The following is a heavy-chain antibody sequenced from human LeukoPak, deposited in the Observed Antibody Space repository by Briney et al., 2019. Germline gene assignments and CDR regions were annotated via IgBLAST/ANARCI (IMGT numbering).Heavy chain of an antibody. CDR1: GYTFTSYA. CDR2: INAGNGNT. Sequence: ASVNVSCKASGYTFTSYAMHWVRQAPGQRLEWMGWINAGNGNTKYSQKFQGRVTITRDTSASTAYMELSSLRSEDTAVNYCARSSVYYYDSSDAFDIWGQGTMVTVSS. V-gene: IGHV1-3*01. CDR3: ARSSVYYYDSSDAFDI. J-gene: IGHJ3*02. D-gene: IGHD3-22*01.